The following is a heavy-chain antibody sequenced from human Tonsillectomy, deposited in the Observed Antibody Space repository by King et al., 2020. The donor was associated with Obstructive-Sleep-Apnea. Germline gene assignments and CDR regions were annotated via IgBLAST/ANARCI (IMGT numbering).Heavy chain of an antibody. D-gene: IGHD3-10*01. J-gene: IGHJ5*02. CDR2: IFYSGST. Sequence: QLQESGPGLVKPSQTLSLTCTVSGASISSGDYYWSWIRQPPGKGLEWIGYIFYSGSTYSNPSLKSRVTISVDTSKNQFSLKLNSVTAADTAVYYCAREYYVSGTYYGYWFDPWGQGTRVTVSS. V-gene: IGHV4-30-4*01. CDR3: AREYYVSGTYYGYWFDP. CDR1: GASISSGDYY.